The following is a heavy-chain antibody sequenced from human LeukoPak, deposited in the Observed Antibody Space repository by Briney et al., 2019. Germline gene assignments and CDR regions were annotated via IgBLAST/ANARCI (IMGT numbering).Heavy chain of an antibody. Sequence: SETLSLTCAVYGGSFSGYYWSWIRQPPGKGLEWIGEINHSGSTNYNPSLKSRVTISVDTSKNQFSLELSSVTAADTAVYYCARSLSDRFGGNSRYSSGWYGYWGQGTLATVSS. CDR2: INHSGST. J-gene: IGHJ4*02. D-gene: IGHD6-19*01. CDR3: ARSLSDRFGGNSRYSSGWYGY. CDR1: GGSFSGYY. V-gene: IGHV4-34*01.